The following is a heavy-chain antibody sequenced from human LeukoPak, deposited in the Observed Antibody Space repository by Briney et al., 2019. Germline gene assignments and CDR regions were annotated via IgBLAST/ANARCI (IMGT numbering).Heavy chain of an antibody. CDR2: IYTSGST. CDR3: ARAGYYAFDI. Sequence: SETLSLTCTVSGGSISSGSYYWSWIRQPAGKGLEWIGRIYTSGSTNYNPSLKSRVTISVDTSKNQFSLKLSSVTAADTVVYYRARAGYYAFDIWGQGTMVTVSS. V-gene: IGHV4-61*02. CDR1: GGSISSGSYY. D-gene: IGHD2-21*01. J-gene: IGHJ3*02.